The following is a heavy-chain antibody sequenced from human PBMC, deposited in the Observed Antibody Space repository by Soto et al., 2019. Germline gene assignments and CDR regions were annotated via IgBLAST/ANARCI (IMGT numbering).Heavy chain of an antibody. D-gene: IGHD4-17*01. J-gene: IGHJ4*02. CDR3: ARDLGGDYAFDY. CDR2: IWYDGSNK. Sequence: QVQLVESGGGVVQPGRSLRLSCAASGFTFSSYGMHWVRQAPGKGLEWVAVIWYDGSNKYYADSVKGRFTISRDNSKNTLYLQMNSLRAEDTAVYYCARDLGGDYAFDYWGQGTLVTVSS. V-gene: IGHV3-33*01. CDR1: GFTFSSYG.